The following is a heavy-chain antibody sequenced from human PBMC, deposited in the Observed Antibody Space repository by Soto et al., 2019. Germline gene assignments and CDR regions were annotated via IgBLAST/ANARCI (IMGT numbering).Heavy chain of an antibody. CDR1: GFTFSSYA. J-gene: IGHJ6*02. D-gene: IGHD5-18*01. V-gene: IGHV3-23*01. CDR2: ISGSGGST. Sequence: GGSLRLFCAASGFTFSSYAMSWVRQAPGKGLEWVSAISGSGGSTYYADSVKGRFTISRDNSKNTLYLQMNSLRAEDTAVYYCAKEMTWIQLWLLPYHYGMDVWGQGTTVTVSS. CDR3: AKEMTWIQLWLLPYHYGMDV.